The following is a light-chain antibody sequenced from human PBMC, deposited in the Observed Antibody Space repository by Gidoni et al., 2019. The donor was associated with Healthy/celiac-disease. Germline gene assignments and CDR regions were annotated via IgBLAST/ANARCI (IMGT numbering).Light chain of an antibody. CDR3: QSYDSSLSCPRV. CDR2: GNS. Sequence: QSVLTQPPSVSGAPGQRVTISCTGSSSNIGAGYDVHWYQQLPGTAPKLLIYGNSNRPAGVPDRFPGSKSWTPASPAHTGLQAEDEADYYCQSYDSSLSCPRVFGGGTKLTVL. CDR1: SSNIGAGYD. J-gene: IGLJ2*01. V-gene: IGLV1-40*01.